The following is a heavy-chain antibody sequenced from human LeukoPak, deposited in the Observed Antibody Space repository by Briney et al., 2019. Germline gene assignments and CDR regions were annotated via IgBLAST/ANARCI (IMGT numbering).Heavy chain of an antibody. V-gene: IGHV3-30-3*01. CDR1: GFTFSTYS. CDR3: ARDHITLVRGVIYYYYGVDV. J-gene: IGHJ6*02. Sequence: GRSLRLSCAASGFTFSTYSMHWVRQAPGKGLEWVAVISYDGTNIYYADSVKGRFTISRDNSKNTLYLQMNSLRAEDTAVYYCARDHITLVRGVIYYYYGVDVWGQGTTATVS. CDR2: ISYDGTNI. D-gene: IGHD3-10*01.